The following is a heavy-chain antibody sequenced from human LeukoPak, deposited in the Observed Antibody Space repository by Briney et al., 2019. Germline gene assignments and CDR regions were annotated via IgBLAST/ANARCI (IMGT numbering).Heavy chain of an antibody. Sequence: GASVKVSCKASGYTFTSYDINWVRQATGQGLEWMGWMNPNSGNTGYAQKFQGRVTMTRNTSISTAYMELSSLRSEDTAVYYCARGGPRYYDILTGHLHFDYWGQGTLVTVSS. D-gene: IGHD3-9*01. CDR3: ARGGPRYYDILTGHLHFDY. CDR1: GYTFTSYD. V-gene: IGHV1-8*01. J-gene: IGHJ4*02. CDR2: MNPNSGNT.